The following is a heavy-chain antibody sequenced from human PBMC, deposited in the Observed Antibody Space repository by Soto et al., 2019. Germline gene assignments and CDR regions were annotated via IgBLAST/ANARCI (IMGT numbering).Heavy chain of an antibody. J-gene: IGHJ4*02. D-gene: IGHD3-9*01. CDR1: GITVSSRF. V-gene: IGHV3-66*01. Sequence: PGGSLRLSCAASGITVSSRFMSWVRQAPGKGLEWVSFLYSGGSTYYADSVKGRFTISRDNSKNTLYLQMNSLRVEDTAVYYCARASTGYSVIDYWGQGTLVTVSS. CDR3: ARASTGYSVIDY. CDR2: LYSGGST.